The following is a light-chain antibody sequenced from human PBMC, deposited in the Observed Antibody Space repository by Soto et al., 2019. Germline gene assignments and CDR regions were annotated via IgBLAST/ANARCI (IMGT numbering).Light chain of an antibody. CDR3: AAWDDSLNGYV. Sequence: QSVLAQPPSASGTPGQRVTISCSGSSSNIGSNTVNWFQHLPGTAPKLLIYITNQRPPGVPDRFSGSKSGTSAYLAISGLQSEDEADYYCAAWDDSLNGYVFGTGTRSPS. V-gene: IGLV1-44*01. CDR2: ITN. J-gene: IGLJ1*01. CDR1: SSNIGSNT.